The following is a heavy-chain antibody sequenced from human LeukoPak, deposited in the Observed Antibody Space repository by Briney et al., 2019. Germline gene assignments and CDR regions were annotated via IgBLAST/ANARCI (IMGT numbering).Heavy chain of an antibody. V-gene: IGHV1-2*02. Sequence: GASVKVSCKASGYTFTGYYMHWVRQAPGQGLEWMGWINPNSGGTNYAQKFQGRVTMTRDTSISTAYMELSRLRSDDTAVYYCARDRRYVGGSFDYWGQGTLVTVSS. CDR1: GYTFTGYY. CDR2: INPNSGGT. J-gene: IGHJ4*02. CDR3: ARDRRYVGGSFDY. D-gene: IGHD1-26*01.